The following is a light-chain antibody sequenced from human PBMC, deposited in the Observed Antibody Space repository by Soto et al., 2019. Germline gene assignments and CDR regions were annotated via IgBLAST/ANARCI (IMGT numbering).Light chain of an antibody. CDR1: QSVLYTSNNKNY. Sequence: DIVMTQSPDFLAVSLGERATISCKSSQSVLYTSNNKNYLGWYQQKPGQPPKLLIFWAFTRASGVPDRFSGSGSGTDFTLTIDSLQAEDVAVYYCHQFYVTLFTFGPGTTLDLK. CDR3: HQFYVTLFT. CDR2: WAF. J-gene: IGKJ3*01. V-gene: IGKV4-1*01.